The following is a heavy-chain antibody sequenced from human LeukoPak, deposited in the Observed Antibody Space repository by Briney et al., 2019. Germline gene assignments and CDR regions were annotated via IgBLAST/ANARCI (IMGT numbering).Heavy chain of an antibody. J-gene: IGHJ4*02. CDR3: ARDLSGTDLDY. CDR1: GYTFTSYY. V-gene: IGHV1-46*01. Sequence: ASVKVPCKASGYTFTSYYVHWVRQAPGQGLEWMGIINPSGGGTIYAQKFQDRVTMTRDTSTSTVYMELSSLRSEDTAVYYCARDLSGTDLDYWGQGTLVTVSS. D-gene: IGHD2/OR15-2a*01. CDR2: INPSGGGT.